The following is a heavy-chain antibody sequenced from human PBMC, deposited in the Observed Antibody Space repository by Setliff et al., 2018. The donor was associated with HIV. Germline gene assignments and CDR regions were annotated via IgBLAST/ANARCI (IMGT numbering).Heavy chain of an antibody. Sequence: SETLSLTCTVSGGSISSGGYYWSWIRQHPGKGLEWIGYIFYSGSTYYNPSLKSRVTISVDTSKNQFSLKLSSVTAADTAVYYCARGRGYSGYYYYYYYMDVWGKGTTVTVSS. CDR1: GGSISSGGYY. CDR3: ARGRGYSGYYYYYYYMDV. D-gene: IGHD5-12*01. CDR2: IFYSGST. J-gene: IGHJ6*03. V-gene: IGHV4-31*03.